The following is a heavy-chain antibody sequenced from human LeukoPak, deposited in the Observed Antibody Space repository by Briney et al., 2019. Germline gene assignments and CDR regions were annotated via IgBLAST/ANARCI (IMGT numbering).Heavy chain of an antibody. CDR2: INPNSGGT. CDR1: GYTFTGYY. V-gene: IGHV1-2*02. Sequence: ASVKVSCKASGYTFTGYYMHWVRQAPGQGLERMGWINPNSGGTNYAQKFQGRVTMTRDTSISTAYMELSRLRSDDTAVYYCARDHETYYYDSSGYFLDYWGQGTLVTVSS. J-gene: IGHJ4*02. CDR3: ARDHETYYYDSSGYFLDY. D-gene: IGHD3-22*01.